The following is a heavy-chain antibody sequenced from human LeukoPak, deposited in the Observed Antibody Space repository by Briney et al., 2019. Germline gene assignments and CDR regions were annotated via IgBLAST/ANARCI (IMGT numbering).Heavy chain of an antibody. CDR2: ISSSSSYI. D-gene: IGHD3-10*01. V-gene: IGHV3-21*01. CDR3: ARDYFGSGSA. J-gene: IGHJ5*02. Sequence: PGGSLRLSCAASGFTFSSYSMKWVRQAPGKGLEWVSSISSSSSYIYYADSVRGRFTISRGNAKNSLYLQMNSLRAEDTAVYYCARDYFGSGSAWGQGTLVTVSS. CDR1: GFTFSSYS.